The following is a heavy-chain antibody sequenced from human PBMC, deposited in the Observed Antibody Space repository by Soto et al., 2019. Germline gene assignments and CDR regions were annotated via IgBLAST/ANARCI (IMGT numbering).Heavy chain of an antibody. CDR2: INHSGST. Sequence: SETLSLTCAVYGGSFSGYYWTWIRQPPGTGLEWIGEINHSGSTNYNPSLKSRVTISVDTPKNQFSLKLSSVTAADTAVYYCARDRTTGSLWAGIDYWGQGILVTVSS. J-gene: IGHJ4*02. CDR3: ARDRTTGSLWAGIDY. V-gene: IGHV4-34*01. D-gene: IGHD6-19*01. CDR1: GGSFSGYY.